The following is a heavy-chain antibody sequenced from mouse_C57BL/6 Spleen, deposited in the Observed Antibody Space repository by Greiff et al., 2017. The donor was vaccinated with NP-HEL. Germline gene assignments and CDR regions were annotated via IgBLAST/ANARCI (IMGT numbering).Heavy chain of an antibody. CDR2: IDPSDSET. CDR3: ARRRSTMVTDYFDY. J-gene: IGHJ2*01. Sequence: QVQLQQPGAELVRPGSSVKLSCKASGYTFTSYWMHWVKQRPIQGLEWIGNIDPSDSETHYNQKFKDKATLTVDKSSSTAYMQLSSLTSEDSAVYYCARRRSTMVTDYFDYWGQGTTLTVSS. V-gene: IGHV1-52*01. CDR1: GYTFTSYW. D-gene: IGHD2-2*01.